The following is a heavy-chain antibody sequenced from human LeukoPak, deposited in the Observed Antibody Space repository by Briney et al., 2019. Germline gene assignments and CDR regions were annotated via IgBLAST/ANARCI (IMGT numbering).Heavy chain of an antibody. Sequence: GSSVNASCKASGGTFSSYAISWVRQAPGQGLEWMGWMNPNSGNTGYAQKFQGRVTMTRDTSISTAYMELSRLRSDDTAVYYCARDLKVGAPPDAFDIWGQGTMVTVSS. D-gene: IGHD1-26*01. CDR3: ARDLKVGAPPDAFDI. J-gene: IGHJ3*02. CDR1: GGTFSSYA. V-gene: IGHV1-8*02. CDR2: MNPNSGNT.